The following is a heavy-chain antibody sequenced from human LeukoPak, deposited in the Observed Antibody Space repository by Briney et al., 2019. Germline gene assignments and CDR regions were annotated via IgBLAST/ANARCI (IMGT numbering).Heavy chain of an antibody. CDR1: GFAFSNAW. D-gene: IGHD1-26*01. Sequence: GGSLRLSCAASGFAFSNAWMSWVRQAPGKGLEWVSYISSSSSTIYYADSVKGRFTISRDNAKNSLYLQMNSLRAEDTAVYYCARGAGGSYYRVDAFDIWGQGTMVTVSS. J-gene: IGHJ3*02. V-gene: IGHV3-48*01. CDR3: ARGAGGSYYRVDAFDI. CDR2: ISSSSSTI.